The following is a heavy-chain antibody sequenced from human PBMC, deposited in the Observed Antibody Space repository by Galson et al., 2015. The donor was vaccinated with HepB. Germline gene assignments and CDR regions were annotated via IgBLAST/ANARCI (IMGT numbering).Heavy chain of an antibody. CDR2: INHSGST. CDR1: GGSFSGYY. D-gene: IGHD3-22*01. J-gene: IGHJ4*02. CDR3: ARGRTYYYDSSGYSAGPDY. V-gene: IGHV4-34*01. Sequence: GGSFSGYYWSWIRQPPGKGLEWIGEINHSGSTNYNPSLKSRVTISVDTSKNQFSLKLSSVTAADTAVYYCARGRTYYYDSSGYSAGPDYWGQGTLVTVSS.